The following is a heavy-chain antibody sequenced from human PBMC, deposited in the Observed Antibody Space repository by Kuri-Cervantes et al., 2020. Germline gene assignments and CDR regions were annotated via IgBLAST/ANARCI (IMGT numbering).Heavy chain of an antibody. CDR3: ARDRRSPSIAAAGTMGYYYYGMDV. V-gene: IGHV3-15*01. CDR1: GFTFSNAW. D-gene: IGHD6-13*01. CDR2: IKSKTDGGTT. J-gene: IGHJ6*02. Sequence: GGSLRLSCAASGFTFSNAWMSWVRQAPGKGLEWVGRIKSKTDGGTTDYAAPVKGRFTISRDDSKNTLYLQMNSLKTEDIAVYYCARDRRSPSIAAAGTMGYYYYGMDVWGQGTTVTVSS.